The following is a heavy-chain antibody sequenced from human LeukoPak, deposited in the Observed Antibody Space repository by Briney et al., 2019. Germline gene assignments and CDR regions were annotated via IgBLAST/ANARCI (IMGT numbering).Heavy chain of an antibody. J-gene: IGHJ4*02. CDR2: IYSSGST. CDR1: GGSISSYY. Sequence: SETLSLTCTVSGGSISSYYWGWIRQPPGKGLEWIGYIYSSGSTNYNPSLKSRVTISLHTSKNQFSLTLSSVTAADTAVYYCARDTRAYNYGLDYWGQGTLVTVSS. D-gene: IGHD5-18*01. CDR3: ARDTRAYNYGLDY. V-gene: IGHV4-59*01.